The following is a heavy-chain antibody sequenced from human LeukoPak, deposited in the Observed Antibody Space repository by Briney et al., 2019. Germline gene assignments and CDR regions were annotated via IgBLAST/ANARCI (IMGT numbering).Heavy chain of an antibody. V-gene: IGHV4-34*01. CDR2: INHSGRT. J-gene: IGHJ4*02. CDR1: GGSFSGYY. CDR3: ARQNYGAAPLRY. D-gene: IGHD4/OR15-4a*01. Sequence: PSETLSLTCAVYGGSFSGYYWSWIRQPPGKGLEWIGGINHSGRTNYNPSLKSRVTISVDTSKNQFSLKLSSVTAADTAVYYCARQNYGAAPLRYWGQGTLVTVSS.